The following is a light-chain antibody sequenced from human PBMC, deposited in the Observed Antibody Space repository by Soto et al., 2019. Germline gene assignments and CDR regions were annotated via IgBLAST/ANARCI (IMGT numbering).Light chain of an antibody. V-gene: IGLV2-8*01. J-gene: IGLJ1*01. Sequence: QSVLTQPPSASGSPGQSVTISCTGTSSDVGGYNYVSWHQQHPGKAPKVIIYEVSKRPSGVPDRFSGSKSDSTASLTVSGLQAEDEADYYCSSYAVTNIFVFGTGTRSPS. CDR2: EVS. CDR3: SSYAVTNIFV. CDR1: SSDVGGYNY.